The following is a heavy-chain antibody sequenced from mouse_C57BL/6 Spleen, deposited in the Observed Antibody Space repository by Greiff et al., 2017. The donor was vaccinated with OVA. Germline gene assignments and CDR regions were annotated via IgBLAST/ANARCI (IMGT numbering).Heavy chain of an antibody. V-gene: IGHV5-17*01. D-gene: IGHD1-1*01. J-gene: IGHJ4*01. CDR3: ARNYGSSYGDAMDY. Sequence: EVKLVESGGGLVKPGGSLKLSCAASGFTFSDYGMHWVRQAPEKGLEWVAYISSGSSTIYYADTVKGRFTISRDNAKNTLFLQMTRLRSEDTAMYYCARNYGSSYGDAMDYWGQGTSVTVSS. CDR1: GFTFSDYG. CDR2: ISSGSSTI.